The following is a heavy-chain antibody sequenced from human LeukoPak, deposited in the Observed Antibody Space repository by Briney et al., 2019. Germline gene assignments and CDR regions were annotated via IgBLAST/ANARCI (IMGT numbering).Heavy chain of an antibody. CDR2: IDSSSSTI. D-gene: IGHD2-15*01. J-gene: IGHJ4*02. CDR1: GFPFTTYN. V-gene: IGHV3-48*01. CDR3: ASTPNGVAAIYFDY. Sequence: GGSLRLSCAVSGFPFTTYNMNWVRQAPGKGLEWVSYIDSSSSTIKYADSVKGRFTISRDNAKNTLYLQMNSLRAGDTAVYYCASTPNGVAAIYFDYWGQGTLVTVSS.